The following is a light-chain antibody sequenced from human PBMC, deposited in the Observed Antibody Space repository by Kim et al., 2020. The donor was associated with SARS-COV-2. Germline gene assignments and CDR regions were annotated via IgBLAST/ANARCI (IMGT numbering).Light chain of an antibody. V-gene: IGLV2-8*01. CDR2: EVS. CDR1: SSDIRLHDY. Sequence: QSALTQPPSASGSPGQSVTISCTGISSDIRLHDYVSWYQQHPGKAPKLLIFEVSKRPSGVPDRFSGSKSGNTASLTVSGLQADDEADYYCSSYAGSNNLVFGTGTKVTVL. J-gene: IGLJ1*01. CDR3: SSYAGSNNLV.